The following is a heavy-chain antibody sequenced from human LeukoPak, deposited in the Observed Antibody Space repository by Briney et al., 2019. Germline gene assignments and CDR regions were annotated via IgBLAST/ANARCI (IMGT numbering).Heavy chain of an antibody. V-gene: IGHV1-18*01. CDR2: ISAYNGNT. J-gene: IGHJ5*01. Sequence: ASVKVSCKASGYTFTSYGISWVRQAPGQGLEWMGWISAYNGNTNYAQKLQGRVTMTTDTSTNTVYMELRNLRSDDTAVYYCARDVWNFYDDSGYNRDFDSWGQGNLVTVSS. CDR3: ARDVWNFYDDSGYNRDFDS. D-gene: IGHD3-22*01. CDR1: GYTFTSYG.